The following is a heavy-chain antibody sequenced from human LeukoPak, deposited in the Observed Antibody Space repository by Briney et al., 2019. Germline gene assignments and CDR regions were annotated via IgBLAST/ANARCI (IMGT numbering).Heavy chain of an antibody. J-gene: IGHJ4*02. CDR1: GGTFSSYA. CDR3: ARDIGIVATTPRYFDY. D-gene: IGHD5-12*01. V-gene: IGHV1-69*06. Sequence: GASVKVSCKASGGTFSSYAISWVRQAPGQGLEWMGGIIPIFGTANYAQKFQDRVTITADKSTSTAYMELSSLRSEDTAVYYCARDIGIVATTPRYFDYWGQGTLVTVSS. CDR2: IIPIFGTA.